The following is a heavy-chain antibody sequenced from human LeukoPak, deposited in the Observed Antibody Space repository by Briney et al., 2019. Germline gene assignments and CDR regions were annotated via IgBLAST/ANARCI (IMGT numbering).Heavy chain of an antibody. CDR3: ARHVTDIVVVPAAIGFDP. CDR2: IYYSGST. J-gene: IGHJ5*02. D-gene: IGHD2-2*02. CDR1: GGSISSSSYY. Sequence: SETLSLTCTVSGGSISSSSYYWGWIRQPPGKGLEWIGSIYYSGSTYYNPSLKSRVTISVDTSKNQFSLTLSSVTAADTAVYYCARHVTDIVVVPAAIGFDPWGQGTLVTVSS. V-gene: IGHV4-39*01.